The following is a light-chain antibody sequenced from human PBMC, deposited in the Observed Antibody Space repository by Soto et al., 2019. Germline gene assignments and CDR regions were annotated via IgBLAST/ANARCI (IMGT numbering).Light chain of an antibody. CDR3: QQYNNWPA. Sequence: EIVMTQSPATLSVSPGERATLSCRASQSVSSNLAWYQQKTGQAPRLLIYGASTRAPRIPARFSGSGSGTDFTLTISSLQSEEFAFYYWQQYNNWPAFGQGTKVEI. CDR1: QSVSSN. CDR2: GAS. V-gene: IGKV3-15*01. J-gene: IGKJ1*01.